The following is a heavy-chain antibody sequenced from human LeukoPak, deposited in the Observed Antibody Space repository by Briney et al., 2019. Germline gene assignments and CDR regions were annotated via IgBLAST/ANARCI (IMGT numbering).Heavy chain of an antibody. Sequence: GGSLRLSCAASGFTFNSVWMHWVRQAPGKGLEWVANMQHDGSVKQCVDSVKGRFTISRDNARNSLYLEMNSLRAEDTAKYYCATRVMADFDYWGQGTLVTVSS. CDR2: MQHDGSVK. V-gene: IGHV3-7*02. D-gene: IGHD5-18*01. CDR3: ATRVMADFDY. J-gene: IGHJ4*02. CDR1: GFTFNSVW.